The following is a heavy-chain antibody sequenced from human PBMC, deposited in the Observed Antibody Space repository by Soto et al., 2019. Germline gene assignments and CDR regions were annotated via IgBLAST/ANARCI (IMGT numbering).Heavy chain of an antibody. CDR2: ISAYNGNT. J-gene: IGHJ5*02. CDR3: ARDRIPNYYGSGSYYT. D-gene: IGHD3-10*01. V-gene: IGHV1-18*01. CDR1: GYTFTSYG. Sequence: QVQLVQSGAEVKKPGASVKVSCKASGYTFTSYGISWMRQAPGQGLEWMGWISAYNGNTNYAQKLQGRVTMTTDTSTSTAYMELRSLRSDDTAVYYCARDRIPNYYGSGSYYTWGQGTLVTLSS.